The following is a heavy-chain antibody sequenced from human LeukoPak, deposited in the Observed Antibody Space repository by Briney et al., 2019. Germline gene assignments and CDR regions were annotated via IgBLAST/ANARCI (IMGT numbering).Heavy chain of an antibody. CDR2: ISSSGSTI. CDR1: GFTFDDYA. J-gene: IGHJ6*03. CDR3: PRKKSVCRSSSSTYYYMDV. V-gene: IGHV3-48*01. Sequence: PGGSLRLSCAASGFTFDDYAMHWVRQAPGKGLEWVSYISSSGSTIYYADSVKGRFTISRDNSKSTLYLQMNSLRAEDTAVYHCPRKKSVCRSSSSTYYYMDVWGKGTAVTVSS. D-gene: IGHD6-6*01.